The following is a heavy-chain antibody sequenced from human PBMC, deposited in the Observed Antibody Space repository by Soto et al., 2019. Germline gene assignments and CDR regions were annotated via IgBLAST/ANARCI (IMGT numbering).Heavy chain of an antibody. J-gene: IGHJ6*02. CDR1: GGTFSSYA. CDR3: ARVHDFWSGYYKYYYYGMDV. V-gene: IGHV1-69*06. Sequence: QVQLVQSGAEVKKPGSSVKVSCKASGGTFSSYAISWVRQAPGQGLEWMGGIIPIFGTANYAQKFQGRVTITADKSTSTAYMELSSLRSEDTAVYYCARVHDFWSGYYKYYYYGMDVWGQGTTVTVSS. D-gene: IGHD3-3*01. CDR2: IIPIFGTA.